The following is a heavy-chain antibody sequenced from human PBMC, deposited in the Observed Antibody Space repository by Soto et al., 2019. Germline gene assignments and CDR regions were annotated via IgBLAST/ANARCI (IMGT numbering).Heavy chain of an antibody. CDR3: TTDLIDFWSGSLDY. CDR1: GFTFSNAW. J-gene: IGHJ4*02. Sequence: PGGSLRLSCAASGFTFSNAWMSWVRQAPGKGLEWVGRIKSKTDGGTTDYAAPVKGRFTISRDDSKNTLYLQMNSLKTEDTAVYYCTTDLIDFWSGSLDYWGQGTLVTVSS. V-gene: IGHV3-15*01. CDR2: IKSKTDGGTT. D-gene: IGHD3-3*01.